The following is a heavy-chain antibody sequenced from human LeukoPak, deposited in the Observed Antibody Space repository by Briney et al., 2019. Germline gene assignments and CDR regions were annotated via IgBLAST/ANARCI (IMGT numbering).Heavy chain of an antibody. CDR1: GFTFSSYS. D-gene: IGHD4-17*01. CDR2: IKSKTAGGTT. CDR3: TTDYGDYVFRSDC. Sequence: GGSLRLSCAASGFTFSSYSMNWVRQAPGKGLEWVGRIKSKTAGGTTDYAAPVKGRFIISRDDSKNTLYQQMNSLKTEDTAVYYCTTDYGDYVFRSDCWGQGTLVTVSS. V-gene: IGHV3-15*01. J-gene: IGHJ4*02.